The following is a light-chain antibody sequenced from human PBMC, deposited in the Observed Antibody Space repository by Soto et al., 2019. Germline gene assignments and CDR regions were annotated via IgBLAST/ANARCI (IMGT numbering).Light chain of an antibody. V-gene: IGKV1-9*01. CDR2: PAS. CDR3: QHLRTYPFS. Sequence: DIQLTQSPSFLSASVGDRVTVSCRASQDISTSLAWFQQKAGKVPQLLVYPASTLQDGVPSRFSGRGSGTYFTLTINNLQAEDFATYYCQHLRTYPFSFGQGTKLDI. CDR1: QDISTS. J-gene: IGKJ2*03.